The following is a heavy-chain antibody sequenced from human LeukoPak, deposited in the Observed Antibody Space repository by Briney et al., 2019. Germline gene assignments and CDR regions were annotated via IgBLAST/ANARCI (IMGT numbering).Heavy chain of an antibody. Sequence: HPGGSLRLSCAASGFTFSSYAMSWVRQAPGKGLEWVSAISGSGGSTYYADSVKGRFTISRDNSKNTLYLQMNSLRAEDTAVYYCAKDTGDKGFDWLLPFDYWGQGTLVTVSS. CDR2: ISGSGGST. CDR3: AKDTGDKGFDWLLPFDY. D-gene: IGHD3-9*01. CDR1: GFTFSSYA. V-gene: IGHV3-23*01. J-gene: IGHJ4*02.